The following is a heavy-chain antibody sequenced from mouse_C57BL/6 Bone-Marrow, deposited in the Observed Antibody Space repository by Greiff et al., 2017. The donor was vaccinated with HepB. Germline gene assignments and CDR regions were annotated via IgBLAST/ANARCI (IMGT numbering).Heavy chain of an antibody. D-gene: IGHD1-1*01. CDR1: GYTFTSYG. CDR2: IYPRSGNT. Sequence: QVQLQQSGAELARPGASVKLSCKASGYTFTSYGISWVKQRTGQGLEWIGEIYPRSGNTYYNEKFKGKATLTADKSSSTAYMELRSLTSEESAVYFCARSPSTVVATPFAYWGQGTLVTVSA. V-gene: IGHV1-81*01. CDR3: ARSPSTVVATPFAY. J-gene: IGHJ3*01.